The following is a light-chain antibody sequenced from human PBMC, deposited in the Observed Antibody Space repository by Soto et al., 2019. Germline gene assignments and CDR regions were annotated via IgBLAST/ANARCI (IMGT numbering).Light chain of an antibody. CDR1: QSITNY. Sequence: VTITQSPSALSATVGDRVTIHCRASQSITNYLNWYRHKPGQAPNLLIYAASTLQAGVPSRFRGSGSGTDFTLTISSLQPEDFATYFCQQSNSSPPTFGGGTKVDIK. V-gene: IGKV1-39*01. J-gene: IGKJ4*01. CDR3: QQSNSSPPT. CDR2: AAS.